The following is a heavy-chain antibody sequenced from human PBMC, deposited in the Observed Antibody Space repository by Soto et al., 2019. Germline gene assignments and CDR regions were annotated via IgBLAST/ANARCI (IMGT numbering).Heavy chain of an antibody. CDR3: ARSEEDSNYYYYGMDV. CDR2: TYYRSRWYS. Sequence: SQTLSLTCVGSGDTVSSNSVAWNWVRQSPSRGLEWLGRTYYRSRWYSDYAVSVRSRIDINADTSKNQVSLQLNSVTPEDTAVYYCARSEEDSNYYYYGMDVWGQGTTVTVTS. D-gene: IGHD2-15*01. J-gene: IGHJ6*02. CDR1: GDTVSSNSVA. V-gene: IGHV6-1*01.